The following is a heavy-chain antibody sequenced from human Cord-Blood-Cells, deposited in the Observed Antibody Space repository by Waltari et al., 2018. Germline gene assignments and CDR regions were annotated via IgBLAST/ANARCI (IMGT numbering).Heavy chain of an antibody. CDR2: ISSSSSTI. J-gene: IGHJ6*03. D-gene: IGHD2-2*01. CDR3: ARGCSSTSCYYYYYYYMDV. CDR1: GFTVSSYS. V-gene: IGHV3-48*02. Sequence: EVQLVESGGGLVQPGGSLRLSCAASGFTVSSYSLNWFGQAPGKGLEWVSYISSSSSTIYYADSVKGRFTISRDNAKNSLYLQMNSLRDEDTAVYYCARGCSSTSCYYYYYYYMDVWGKGTTVTVSS.